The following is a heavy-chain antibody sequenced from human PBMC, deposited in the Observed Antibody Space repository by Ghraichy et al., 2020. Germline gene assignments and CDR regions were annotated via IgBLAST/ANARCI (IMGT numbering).Heavy chain of an antibody. Sequence: SQTLSLTCTVSGGSISSYYWSWIRQPPGKGLEWIGYIYYSGSTNYNPSLKSRVTISVDTSKNQFSLKLSSVTAADTAVYYCARDRGGSGSYYNGGMDVWGQGTTVTVSS. D-gene: IGHD3-10*01. CDR3: ARDRGGSGSYYNGGMDV. J-gene: IGHJ6*02. CDR2: IYYSGST. V-gene: IGHV4-59*01. CDR1: GGSISSYY.